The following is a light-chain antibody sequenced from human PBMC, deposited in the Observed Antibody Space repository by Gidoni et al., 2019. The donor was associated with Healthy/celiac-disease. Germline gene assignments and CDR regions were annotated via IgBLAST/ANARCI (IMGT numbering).Light chain of an antibody. CDR1: KSISSY. CDR3: QQSYSTPPA. J-gene: IGKJ1*01. V-gene: IGKV1-39*01. CDR2: AAT. Sequence: DIQMSQSPSSLSASVGDRVTITCRASKSISSYLNWYQQKPGKAPKLLIYAATSLQSGVPSRFSGSGSGTDFTITISRLQPEDFANYYCQQSYSTPPAFGQGTKVEIK.